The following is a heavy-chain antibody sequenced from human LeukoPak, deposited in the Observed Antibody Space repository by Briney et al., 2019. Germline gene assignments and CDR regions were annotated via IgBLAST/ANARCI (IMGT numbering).Heavy chain of an antibody. CDR2: ISSGGST. J-gene: IGHJ5*02. V-gene: IGHV3-23*01. D-gene: IGHD3-10*01. CDR1: GFTFNNYA. Sequence: GGSLRLSCAAAGFTFNNYAMSWVRQAPGKGLKWVSGISSGGSTYYTDSVKGRFTISRDNSKNTLYLQMNCLRAEDTAVYYCAKDRGVHYYGSERGLYNWFDPWGQGTLVTVSS. CDR3: AKDRGVHYYGSERGLYNWFDP.